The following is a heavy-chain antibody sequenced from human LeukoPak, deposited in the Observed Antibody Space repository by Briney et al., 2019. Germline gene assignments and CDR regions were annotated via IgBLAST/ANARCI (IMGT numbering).Heavy chain of an antibody. J-gene: IGHJ5*02. Sequence: ASVEVSCKASGYTFTSYYIQWVRQARGQGLEWMGRVDPTGGRTRYAQKFQDRVSMTRDTSTSTVYMELNSLTSEDTAVYYCARERGGENWFDPWGQGTLVIVSS. CDR1: GYTFTSYY. CDR2: VDPTGGRT. V-gene: IGHV1-46*01. D-gene: IGHD2-15*01. CDR3: ARERGGENWFDP.